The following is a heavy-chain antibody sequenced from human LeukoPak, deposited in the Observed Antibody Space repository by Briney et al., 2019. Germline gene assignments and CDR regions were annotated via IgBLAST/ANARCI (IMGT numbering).Heavy chain of an antibody. V-gene: IGHV4-34*01. Sequence: SGTLSLTCAVYGGSFSGYYWSWIRQPPGKGLEWIGEINHSGSTNYNPSLKSRVTISVDTSKNQFSLKLSSVTAADTAVYYCARSMVRGAADYWGQGTLVTVSS. CDR1: GGSFSGYY. D-gene: IGHD3-10*01. CDR2: INHSGST. CDR3: ARSMVRGAADY. J-gene: IGHJ4*02.